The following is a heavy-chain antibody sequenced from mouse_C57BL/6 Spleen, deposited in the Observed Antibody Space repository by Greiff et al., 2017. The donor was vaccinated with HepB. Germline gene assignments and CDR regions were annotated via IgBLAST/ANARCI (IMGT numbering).Heavy chain of an antibody. V-gene: IGHV1-26*01. Sequence: VQLQQSGPELVKPGASVKISCKASGYTFTDYYMNWVKQSHGKSLEWIGDINPNNGGTSYNQKFKGKATLTVDKSSSTAYMELRSLTSEDSAVYYCAREGYGSNWCFDVWGTGTTVTVSS. J-gene: IGHJ1*03. D-gene: IGHD1-1*01. CDR1: GYTFTDYY. CDR2: INPNNGGT. CDR3: AREGYGSNWCFDV.